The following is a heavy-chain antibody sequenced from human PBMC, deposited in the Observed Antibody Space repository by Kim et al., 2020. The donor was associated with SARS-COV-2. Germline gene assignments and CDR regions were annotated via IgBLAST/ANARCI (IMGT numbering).Heavy chain of an antibody. Sequence: ASVKVSCKASGYTFTSYAMHWVRQAPGQRLEWMGWINAGNGNRKYSQKFQGRVTITRDTSASTAYMELSSLRSEDTAVYYCASGWGYGSGIDYWGQGTLVTVSS. CDR2: INAGNGNR. D-gene: IGHD3-10*01. CDR3: ASGWGYGSGIDY. J-gene: IGHJ4*02. V-gene: IGHV1-3*01. CDR1: GYTFTSYA.